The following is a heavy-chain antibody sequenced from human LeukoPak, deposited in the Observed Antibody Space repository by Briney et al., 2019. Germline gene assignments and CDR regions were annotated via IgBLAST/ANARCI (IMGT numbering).Heavy chain of an antibody. Sequence: PGGSLRLSCAASGFTFSNYAMSWVRQAPGQGLEWVSSISSSTGNTYYADSVKGRFIISRDNSKHTLSLQMNSLRDNDTAVYYCARMRAAAWSWFDPWGEGSLVTVSS. V-gene: IGHV3-23*01. CDR3: ARMRAAAWSWFDP. CDR1: GFTFSNYA. J-gene: IGHJ5*02. CDR2: ISSSTGNT. D-gene: IGHD6-25*01.